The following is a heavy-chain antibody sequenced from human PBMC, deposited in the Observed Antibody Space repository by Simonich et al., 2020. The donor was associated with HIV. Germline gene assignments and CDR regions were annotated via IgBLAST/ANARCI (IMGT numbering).Heavy chain of an antibody. CDR1: GGSFSGYY. CDR3: ARCIAVAGIHGGYYFDY. J-gene: IGHJ4*02. D-gene: IGHD6-19*01. CDR2: IYTTEST. Sequence: QVRLQQWGAGLLKPSETLSLTCAVYGGSFSGYYWSWFRQSPGTGLEWIGHIYTTESTNANPTLKSRVTISVDKAKNHFSLKLSSVTAADTAMYYCARCIAVAGIHGGYYFDYWGQGTLVTVSS. V-gene: IGHV4-59*10.